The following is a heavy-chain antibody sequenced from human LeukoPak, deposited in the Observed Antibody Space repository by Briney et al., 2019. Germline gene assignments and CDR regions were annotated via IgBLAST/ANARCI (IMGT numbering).Heavy chain of an antibody. Sequence: PSETLSLTCSVSGPSVTSGGFYWGWLRQPPGKGLEWIATVYYTGSTYYNPSLKSRVTISIDTSKNQFSLSLRSLTAADTAVYYCARHSGSGSLSRPFDPWGQGTLVTVSS. V-gene: IGHV4-39*01. J-gene: IGHJ5*02. CDR3: ARHSGSGSLSRPFDP. CDR1: GPSVTSGGFY. CDR2: VYYTGST. D-gene: IGHD3-10*01.